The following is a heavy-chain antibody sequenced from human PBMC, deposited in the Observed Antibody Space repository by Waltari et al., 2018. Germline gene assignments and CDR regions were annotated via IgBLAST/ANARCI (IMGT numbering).Heavy chain of an antibody. CDR1: GFTFSSDA. CDR2: ISYDGSNK. D-gene: IGHD6-6*01. J-gene: IGHJ4*02. CDR3: ARATFGSSRPFDY. Sequence: QVQLVESGGGVVQPGRSLRLACAASGFTFSSDAMHWVRQAPGKGLEWVAVISYDGSNKDYSDSVKGRCTISRDHSKNTLYLQMNSLRAEDTAVYYCARATFGSSRPFDYLGQGTLVTVSS. V-gene: IGHV3-30-3*01.